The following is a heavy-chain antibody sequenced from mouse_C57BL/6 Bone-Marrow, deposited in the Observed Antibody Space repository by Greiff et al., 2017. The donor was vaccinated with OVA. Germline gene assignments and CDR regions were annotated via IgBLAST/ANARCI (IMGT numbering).Heavy chain of an antibody. Sequence: QVQLQQSGPELVKPGASVKISCKASGYTFTDYYINWVKQRPGQGLAWIGWIYPGSGNTKYNEKFKGKATLTVDTSSSTAYMQLSSLTSEDSAVYFCARGHLLRPYAMDYWGQGTSVTVSS. CDR3: ARGHLLRPYAMDY. D-gene: IGHD2-12*01. CDR2: IYPGSGNT. CDR1: GYTFTDYY. V-gene: IGHV1-84*01. J-gene: IGHJ4*01.